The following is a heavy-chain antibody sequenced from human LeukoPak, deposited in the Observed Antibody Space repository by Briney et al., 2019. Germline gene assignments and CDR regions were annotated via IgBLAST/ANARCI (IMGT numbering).Heavy chain of an antibody. Sequence: TASETLSLTCTVSGGSISSSSYYWGWIRQPPGKGLEWIGSIYYSGSTYYNPSLKSRVTISVDTSKNQFSLKLSSVTAADTAVYYCARDGTTVVTDHDAFDIWGQGTMVTVSS. CDR3: ARDGTTVVTDHDAFDI. J-gene: IGHJ3*02. CDR1: GGSISSSSYY. D-gene: IGHD4-23*01. CDR2: IYYSGST. V-gene: IGHV4-39*07.